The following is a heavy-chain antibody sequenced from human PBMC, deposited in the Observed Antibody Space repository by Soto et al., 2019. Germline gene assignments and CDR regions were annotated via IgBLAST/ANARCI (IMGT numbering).Heavy chain of an antibody. V-gene: IGHV3-30-3*01. CDR3: ARAPRRFGAVAGTLAY. Sequence: QVQLVESGGGVVQPGRSLRLSCAASGFTFSSYAMHWVRQAPGKGLEWVAVISYDGSNKYYADSVKGRFTISRDNSKNTLYLQMNSLRAEDTAVYYCARAPRRFGAVAGTLAYWGQGTLVTVSS. J-gene: IGHJ4*02. CDR1: GFTFSSYA. CDR2: ISYDGSNK. D-gene: IGHD6-19*01.